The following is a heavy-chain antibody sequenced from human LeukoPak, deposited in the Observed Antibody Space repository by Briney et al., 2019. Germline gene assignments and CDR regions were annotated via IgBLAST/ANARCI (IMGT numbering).Heavy chain of an antibody. CDR3: ARARPEVVGATTVYNWFDP. D-gene: IGHD1-26*01. CDR2: IIPIFGTA. CDR1: GGTFSSYA. J-gene: IGHJ5*02. V-gene: IGHV1-69*06. Sequence: RASVKVSCKASGGTFSSYAISWVRQTPGQGLEWMGGIIPIFGTANYAQKFQGRVTITADKSTSTAYMELSSLRSEDTAVYYCARARPEVVGATTVYNWFDPWGQGTLVTVSS.